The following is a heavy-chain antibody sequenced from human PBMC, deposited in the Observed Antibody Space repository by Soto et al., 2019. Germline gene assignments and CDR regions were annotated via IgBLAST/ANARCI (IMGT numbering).Heavy chain of an antibody. Sequence: GGSLRLSCAASGFTFSTYTMNWVRQGPGQGLEWVSAIIGGGTTYYADSVKGRFTISRDNSKNTLYLQMNSLRAEDTAVYYCAKDQEYDFWSGYYANSRFFWFDPWGQGTLVTVSS. CDR3: AKDQEYDFWSGYYANSRFFWFDP. CDR2: IIGGGTT. J-gene: IGHJ5*02. D-gene: IGHD3-3*01. V-gene: IGHV3-23*01. CDR1: GFTFSTYT.